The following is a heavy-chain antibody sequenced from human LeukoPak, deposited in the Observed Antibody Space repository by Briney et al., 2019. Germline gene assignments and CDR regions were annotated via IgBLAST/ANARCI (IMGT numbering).Heavy chain of an antibody. J-gene: IGHJ3*02. CDR3: ARMKRSNEWVFRRRSDAFDI. V-gene: IGHV4-31*03. Sequence: SETLSLTCTVSGGSISSGGYYWSWIRQHPGKGLEWIGYIYYSGSTYYNPSLKSRVTISVDTSKNQFSLKLSSVTAADTAVYYCARMKRSNEWVFRRRSDAFDIWGQGTMVTVSS. CDR1: GGSISSGGYY. CDR2: IYYSGST. D-gene: IGHD3-3*01.